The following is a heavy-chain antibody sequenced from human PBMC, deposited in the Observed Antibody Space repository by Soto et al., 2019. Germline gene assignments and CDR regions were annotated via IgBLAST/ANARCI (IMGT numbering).Heavy chain of an antibody. CDR2: IYYSGST. V-gene: IGHV4-31*03. CDR3: ARGGRRSPGMDV. CDR1: GGSISSGGYY. J-gene: IGHJ6*02. Sequence: QVQLQESGPGLVKPSQTLSLTCTVSGGSISSGGYYWSWIRQHPGKGLEWIGYIYYSGSTYYNPSLKSRLTISVHTSKNQFSLKLSSVTAADTAVYYCARGGRRSPGMDVWGQGTTVTVSS.